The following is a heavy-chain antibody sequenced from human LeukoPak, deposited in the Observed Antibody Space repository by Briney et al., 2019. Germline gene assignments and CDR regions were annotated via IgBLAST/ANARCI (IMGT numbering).Heavy chain of an antibody. CDR3: ARVVVVPAAITPGGFDY. V-gene: IGHV3-7*01. J-gene: IGHJ4*02. CDR2: IKQDGSEK. D-gene: IGHD2-2*01. CDR1: GFTLSSYW. Sequence: GGSLRLSCAASGFTLSSYWMSWVRQAPGKGLEWVANIKQDGSEKYYVDSVKGRFTISRDNAKNSLYLQMNSLRAENTAVYYCARVVVVPAAITPGGFDYWGQGTLVTVSS.